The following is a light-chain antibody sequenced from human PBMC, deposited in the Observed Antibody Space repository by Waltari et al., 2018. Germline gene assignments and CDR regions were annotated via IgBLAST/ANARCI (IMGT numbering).Light chain of an antibody. Sequence: QSALTQPASVSGSPGQSITISCTGTSSDVGAYNYVSWYQQHPGKAPKLMIYDVSNRPSGVSNRFSGSKSGNTASLTISGLQAEDEADYYSSSSTSSNTLAFGGGTKLTVL. J-gene: IGLJ2*01. CDR2: DVS. CDR1: SSDVGAYNY. CDR3: SSSTSSNTLA. V-gene: IGLV2-14*03.